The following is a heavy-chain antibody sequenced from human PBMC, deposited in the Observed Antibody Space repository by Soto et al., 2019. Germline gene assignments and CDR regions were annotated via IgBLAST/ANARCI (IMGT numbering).Heavy chain of an antibody. Sequence: QVQLVQSGAEVKKPGSSVKVSCKASGGTFSSYAISWVRQAPGQGLEWMGGIIPIFGTANYAQKFQGRVTITADESTSTAYMELSSLRSEDTAGYYCARVVVPAARSLPELGYFDYWGQGTLVTVSS. CDR3: ARVVVPAARSLPELGYFDY. D-gene: IGHD2-2*01. CDR1: GGTFSSYA. V-gene: IGHV1-69*01. CDR2: IIPIFGTA. J-gene: IGHJ4*02.